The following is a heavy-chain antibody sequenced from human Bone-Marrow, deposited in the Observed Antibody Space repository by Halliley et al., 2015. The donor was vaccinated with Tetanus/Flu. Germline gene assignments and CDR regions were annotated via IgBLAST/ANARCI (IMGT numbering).Heavy chain of an antibody. CDR3: ARDSSGWLFGRVSYYGLAV. CDR1: VDSISGSHYY. Sequence: LRLSCSVSVDSISGSHYYWAWIRQSPGRGLEWIASVFHDGSVYYNPSLKSRVTISVDTSKNHFSLRLNSVTVADTAVYYCARDSSGWLFGRVSYYGLAVWGQGTAVSVS. V-gene: IGHV4-39*02. D-gene: IGHD3-22*01. CDR2: VFHDGSV. J-gene: IGHJ6*02.